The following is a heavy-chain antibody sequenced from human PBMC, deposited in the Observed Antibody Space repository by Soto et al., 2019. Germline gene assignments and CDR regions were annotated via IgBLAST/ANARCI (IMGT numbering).Heavy chain of an antibody. CDR3: AREGGTYDSSGS. J-gene: IGHJ5*02. CDR1: GGSISSGDYY. V-gene: IGHV4-30-4*01. CDR2: IYYSGST. Sequence: QVQLQESGPGLVKPSQTLSLTCTVSGGSISSGDYYWSWIRQPPGKGLEWIGYIYYSGSTYYNPFHKGPINHRQRTSKNHSSPEQNRLTGADTGGYFWAREGGTYDSSGSWGQGTLVTVCS. D-gene: IGHD3-22*01.